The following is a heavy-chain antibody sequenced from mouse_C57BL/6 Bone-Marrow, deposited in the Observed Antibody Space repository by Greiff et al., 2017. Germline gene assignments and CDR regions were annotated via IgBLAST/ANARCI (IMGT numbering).Heavy chain of an antibody. CDR3: ARKRFYYEYDAGFAY. CDR1: GYTFTSYW. J-gene: IGHJ3*01. D-gene: IGHD2-4*01. V-gene: IGHV1-64*01. Sequence: QVQLQQPGAELVKPGASVKLSCKASGYTFTSYWMHWVKQRPGQGLEWIGMIHPNSGSTNYNEKFKSKATLTVDKSSSTAYMQLSSLTSEDSAVYYCARKRFYYEYDAGFAYWGQGTLVTVSA. CDR2: IHPNSGST.